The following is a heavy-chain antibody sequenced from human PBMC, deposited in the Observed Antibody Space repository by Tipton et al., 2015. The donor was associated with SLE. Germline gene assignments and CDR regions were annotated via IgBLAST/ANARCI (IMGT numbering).Heavy chain of an antibody. Sequence: SLRLSCAVSGFTFSSYGVHWVRQAPGKGLEWVSFVSYDGSETYYADSVKGRFTISRDNSENTLYLQMNSLTPEDTAVYYCARDRTTSLYYYGMDVWGQGTMVTVSS. J-gene: IGHJ6*02. CDR1: GFTFSSYG. V-gene: IGHV3-30*03. CDR2: VSYDGSET. D-gene: IGHD4-11*01. CDR3: ARDRTTSLYYYGMDV.